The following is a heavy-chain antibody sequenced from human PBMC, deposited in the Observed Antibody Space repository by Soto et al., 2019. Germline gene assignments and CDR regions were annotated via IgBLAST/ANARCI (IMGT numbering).Heavy chain of an antibody. D-gene: IGHD5-18*01. CDR2: ISYDGSNK. CDR3: ARDAYSYGRYARFFDY. CDR1: GFTFSSYA. Sequence: QVQLVESGGGVVQPGRSLRLSCAASGFTFSSYAMHWVRQAPGKGLEWVAVISYDGSNKYYADSVKDRFTISRDNSKNTLYLQMNSLRAEDTAVYYCARDAYSYGRYARFFDYWGQGTLVTVSS. J-gene: IGHJ4*02. V-gene: IGHV3-30-3*01.